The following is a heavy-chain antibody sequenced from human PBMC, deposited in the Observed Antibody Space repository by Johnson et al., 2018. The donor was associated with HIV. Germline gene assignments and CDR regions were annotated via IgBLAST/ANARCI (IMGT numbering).Heavy chain of an antibody. J-gene: IGHJ3*02. CDR1: EFTFSSYG. CDR2: IRYDGSNK. V-gene: IGHV3-30*02. CDR3: ATRKDILTGYDAFDI. Sequence: VQLVESGGGVVQPGGSLRLSCAASEFTFSSYGMHWVRQAPGKGLEWVAFIRYDGSNKYYADSVKGRFTISRDNSKNTLYLQMNSLRPEDTALYYCATRKDILTGYDAFDIWGQGTMVTVSS. D-gene: IGHD3-9*01.